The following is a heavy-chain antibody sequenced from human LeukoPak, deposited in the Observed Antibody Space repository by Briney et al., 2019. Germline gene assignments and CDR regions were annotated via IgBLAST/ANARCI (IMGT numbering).Heavy chain of an antibody. V-gene: IGHV4-59*01. D-gene: IGHD3-10*01. CDR3: AXXXXXXVRGVIITYFDY. CDR2: IYYSGST. Sequence: PSETLSLTCTVSGGSISSYYWSWIRQPPGKGLEWIGYIYYSGSTNYNPSLKSRVTISVDTSKNQFSLKLSSVTAADTAVYYCAXXXXXXVRGVIITYFDYWGQGTLVTVSS. J-gene: IGHJ4*02. CDR1: GGSISSYY.